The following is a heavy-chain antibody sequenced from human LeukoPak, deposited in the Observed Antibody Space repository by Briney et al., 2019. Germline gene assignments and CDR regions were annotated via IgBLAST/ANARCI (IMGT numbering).Heavy chain of an antibody. D-gene: IGHD3-22*01. CDR1: GGSISSSSYF. J-gene: IGHJ1*01. CDR2: IYYSGST. V-gene: IGHV4-39*07. Sequence: SETLSLTCTVSGGSISSSSYFWGWIRQPPGKGLEWIGSIYYSGSTYYNPSLKSRVTISVDTSKTQLSLKLSSVTAADTAVYYCARGALPYYYDSSGYLEYFQHWGQGTLVTVSS. CDR3: ARGALPYYYDSSGYLEYFQH.